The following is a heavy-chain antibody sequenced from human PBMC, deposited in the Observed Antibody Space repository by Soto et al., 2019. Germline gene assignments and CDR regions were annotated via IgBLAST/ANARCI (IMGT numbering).Heavy chain of an antibody. J-gene: IGHJ6*02. CDR2: IWSDASRT. CDR3: AGEPKGGAYDMDV. Sequence: QVQLVESGGGVVQPGTSLRLSCAASRLIFSTYDMHWVRQAPGKGLEWVALIWSDASRTFYADSVKGRFTISRDNSENTLYLQMNSLRGEDTAVYYCAGEPKGGAYDMDVWGQGTTVTVSS. D-gene: IGHD3-16*01. CDR1: RLIFSTYD. V-gene: IGHV3-33*01.